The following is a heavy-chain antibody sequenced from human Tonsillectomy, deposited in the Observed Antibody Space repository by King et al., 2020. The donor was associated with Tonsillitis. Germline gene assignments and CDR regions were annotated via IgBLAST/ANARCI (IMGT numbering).Heavy chain of an antibody. V-gene: IGHV3-30*18. D-gene: IGHD3-16*01. Sequence: QVQLVESGGDVVQPGTSLRLSCAASGFTFGNYGMHWVRQAPGKGLEWVALIAYDASYEHYADSVKGRFTISRDNSKNTLHLEMNSLRVEDTAVYHCAKVGIGLSDWYFDLWRRGTLVTVSS. CDR1: GFTFGNYG. CDR3: AKVGIGLSDWYFDL. J-gene: IGHJ2*01. CDR2: IAYDASYE.